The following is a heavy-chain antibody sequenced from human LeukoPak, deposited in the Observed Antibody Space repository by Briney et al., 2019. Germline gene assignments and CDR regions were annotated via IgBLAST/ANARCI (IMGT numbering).Heavy chain of an antibody. CDR3: ARARFSYGHYYFDY. Sequence: GGSLRLSCAPSAFTFSTYWMSWVRPAPGKGLEWVANIKQDGSEKYYVDSVKGRFTISRDNDKDPLYLQMNSLRAEDTAVYYCARARFSYGHYYFDYWGQGTLVTVP. CDR1: AFTFSTYW. CDR2: IKQDGSEK. D-gene: IGHD5-18*01. V-gene: IGHV3-7*04. J-gene: IGHJ4*02.